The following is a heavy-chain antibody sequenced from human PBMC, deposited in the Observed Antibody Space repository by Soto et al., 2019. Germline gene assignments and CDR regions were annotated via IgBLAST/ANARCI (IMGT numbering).Heavy chain of an antibody. CDR1: GGSIVTGSYY. Sequence: SETLSLTCTVSGGSIVTGSYYWGWIRQPPGKGLEWLGHIYYSGNTYYPPSLKSRVTISVDTSKNQFSLRLSSVTAADTAVYYCARLPQEYNYYGMDVWGQGTTVTSP. CDR3: ARLPQEYNYYGMDV. J-gene: IGHJ6*02. D-gene: IGHD1-1*01. CDR2: IYYSGNT. V-gene: IGHV4-39*01.